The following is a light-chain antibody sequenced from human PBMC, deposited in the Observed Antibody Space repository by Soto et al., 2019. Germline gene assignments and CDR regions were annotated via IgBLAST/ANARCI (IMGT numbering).Light chain of an antibody. CDR3: SSYTSSSTPVV. CDR1: SSDVGGYNY. CDR2: DVS. Sequence: QSALTQPASVSGSPGQSITISCTGTSSDVGGYNYVSWYQQHPGKAPKLMIYDVSNRPSGLSNRFSGSKSGNTASLTISGRQAEDEADYYCSSYTSSSTPVVFGGGTQLTVL. J-gene: IGLJ2*01. V-gene: IGLV2-14*01.